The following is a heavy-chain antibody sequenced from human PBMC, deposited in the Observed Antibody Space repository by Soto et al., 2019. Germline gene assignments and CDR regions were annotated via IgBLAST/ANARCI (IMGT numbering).Heavy chain of an antibody. CDR3: ARVGAEQWLVTYYGMDV. CDR2: IYYSGST. CDR1: GGSVSSGSYY. Sequence: QVQLQESGPGLVKPSETLSLTCTVSGGSVSSGSYYWSWIRQPPGQGLEWIGYIYYSGSTNYNPSLRSRVTISVDTSKNQFSLKLSYVTAADTAVYYCARVGAEQWLVTYYGMDVWGQGTTVTVSS. J-gene: IGHJ6*02. V-gene: IGHV4-61*01. D-gene: IGHD6-19*01.